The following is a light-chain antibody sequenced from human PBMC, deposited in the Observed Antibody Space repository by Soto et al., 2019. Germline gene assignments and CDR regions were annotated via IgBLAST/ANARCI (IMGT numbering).Light chain of an antibody. CDR3: TSYTSSSTLV. CDR2: EVS. V-gene: IGLV2-14*01. J-gene: IGLJ3*02. CDR1: SSDVGGYNY. Sequence: QSALTQPASVSGSPGQSITISCTGSSSDVGGYNYVSWYQQHPGKAPKLIIYEVSNRPSGISNRFSGSKSANTASLTISGLQAEDEAEYYCTSYTSSSTLVFGGGTKLTVL.